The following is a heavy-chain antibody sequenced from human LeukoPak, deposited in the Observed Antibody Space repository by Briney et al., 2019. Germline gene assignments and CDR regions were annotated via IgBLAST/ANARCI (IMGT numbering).Heavy chain of an antibody. J-gene: IGHJ6*02. CDR1: GFTFSSYW. V-gene: IGHV3-74*01. Sequence: PGGSLRLSCAASGFTFSSYWMHWVRQAPGKGLVWVSRINSDGSSTSYADSVKGRFTISRDNAKNTLYLQMNSPRAEDTAVYYCASSALHYYYYYGMDVWGQGTTVTVSS. CDR2: INSDGSST. D-gene: IGHD3-16*02. CDR3: ASSALHYYYYYGMDV.